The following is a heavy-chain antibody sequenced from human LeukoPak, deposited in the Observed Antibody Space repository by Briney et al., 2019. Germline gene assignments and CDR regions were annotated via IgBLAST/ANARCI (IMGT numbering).Heavy chain of an antibody. Sequence: GGSLRLSCAASGFNFSSYWMSWVRQAPGKGLEWVGNIKQDGSENYYVDSVKGRFTISRDNAKNSLYLQRNSLRAEDTAVYYCASEPYYDSSGYSDYWGQGTLVTVSS. J-gene: IGHJ4*02. CDR3: ASEPYYDSSGYSDY. V-gene: IGHV3-7*01. CDR2: IKQDGSEN. D-gene: IGHD3-22*01. CDR1: GFNFSSYW.